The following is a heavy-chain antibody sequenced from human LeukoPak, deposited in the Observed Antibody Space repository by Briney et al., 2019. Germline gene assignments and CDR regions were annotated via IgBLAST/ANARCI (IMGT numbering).Heavy chain of an antibody. J-gene: IGHJ6*04. CDR1: GFTFSRYS. CDR2: ISSSSSYI. D-gene: IGHD3-10*02. CDR3: AELGITMIGGV. Sequence: GGSLRLSCAASGFTFSRYSMNWVRQAPGKGLEWVSSISSSSSYIYYTDSVKGRFTISRDNAKNSLYLQMNSLRAEDTAVYYCAELGITMIGGVWGKGTTVTISS. V-gene: IGHV3-21*01.